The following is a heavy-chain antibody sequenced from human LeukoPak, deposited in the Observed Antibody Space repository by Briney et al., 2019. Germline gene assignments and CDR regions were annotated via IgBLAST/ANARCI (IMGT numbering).Heavy chain of an antibody. J-gene: IGHJ4*02. CDR2: ISGSGGST. V-gene: IGHV3-23*01. CDR1: GVTFSSYG. Sequence: PGGSLRLSCAASGVTFSSYGMSWVCQPPGKGLEWVSAISGSGGSTYYVDSVKGRFTISRDNSKNTLYLHMNSLRAEDTAVYYCAKDPGYSSGWLDHWGQGNLVTVSS. D-gene: IGHD6-19*01. CDR3: AKDPGYSSGWLDH.